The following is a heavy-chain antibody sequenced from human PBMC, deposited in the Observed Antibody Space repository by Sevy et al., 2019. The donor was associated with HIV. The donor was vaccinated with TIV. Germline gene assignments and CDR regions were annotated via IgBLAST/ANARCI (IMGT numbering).Heavy chain of an antibody. Sequence: GGSLRLSCEVSGFNVNNYGMHWVRQAPGKGLEWVAMVPYDGSKSHYVDSVKGRFTISRDYSGNTLYLQMNNLRVEDTAVYYCARDHNTGWCNWFDPWGQGTLVTVSS. CDR1: GFNVNNYG. CDR3: ARDHNTGWCNWFDP. J-gene: IGHJ5*02. V-gene: IGHV3-30*02. D-gene: IGHD3-9*01. CDR2: VPYDGSKS.